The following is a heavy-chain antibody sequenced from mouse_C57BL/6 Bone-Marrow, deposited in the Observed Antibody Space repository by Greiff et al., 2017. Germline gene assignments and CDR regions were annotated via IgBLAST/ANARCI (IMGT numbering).Heavy chain of an antibody. D-gene: IGHD2-3*01. J-gene: IGHJ1*03. CDR3: AKPPDGYYVYGYCDV. V-gene: IGHV2-4*01. Sequence: QVQLKQSGPGLVQPSQRLSITCTVSGFSLTSYGVHWVRQPPGKGLEWLGVIWSGGSTDYNAAFISRLSISKDNSKSQVFFKMNSLQADDTAIYYCAKPPDGYYVYGYCDVWGTGTTVTVSS. CDR2: IWSGGST. CDR1: GFSLTSYG.